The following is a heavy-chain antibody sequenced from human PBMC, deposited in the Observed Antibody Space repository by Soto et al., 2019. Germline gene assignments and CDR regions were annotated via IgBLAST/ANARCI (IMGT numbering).Heavy chain of an antibody. CDR2: INQRGST. CDR1: GGSLRGYH. J-gene: IGHJ1*01. CDR3: ARGRRRTYDYDSSAYYSGFQY. Sequence: KTSETLSLTCAVYGGSLRGYHWSWIRQPPGKGLECIGEINQRGSTSYNPSLKSRVTISLDTSKNEFSLRLTSVTAADTAVYYCARGRRRTYDYDSSAYYSGFQYWGQGTLVTVSS. V-gene: IGHV4-34*01. D-gene: IGHD3-22*01.